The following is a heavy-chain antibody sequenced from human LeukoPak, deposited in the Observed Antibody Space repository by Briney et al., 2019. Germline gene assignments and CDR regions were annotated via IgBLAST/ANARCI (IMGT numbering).Heavy chain of an antibody. CDR2: IYYSGST. CDR1: GGSISSGDYY. D-gene: IGHD5-12*01. Sequence: PSETLSLTCTVSGGSISSGDYYWSWIRQPPGKGLEWIGYIYYSGSTYYNPSLKSRVTISVDTSKNQFSLKLSSVTAADTAVYYCARDMGYRTFDYWGQETLVAVSS. CDR3: ARDMGYRTFDY. J-gene: IGHJ4*02. V-gene: IGHV4-30-4*01.